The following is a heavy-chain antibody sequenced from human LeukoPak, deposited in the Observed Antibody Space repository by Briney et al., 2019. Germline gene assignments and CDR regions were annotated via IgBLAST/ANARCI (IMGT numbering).Heavy chain of an antibody. D-gene: IGHD3-22*01. CDR3: ARFDSSGYYYFDY. Sequence: SETLSLTCTVSGGSISSYYWSWIRQPPGKGLEWIGYIYYSGSTNYNPSLKSRVTISVDTSKNQFSLKLSSVTAADTAVYYCARFDSSGYYYFDYWGQGTLVTVSS. CDR1: GGSISSYY. J-gene: IGHJ4*02. V-gene: IGHV4-59*01. CDR2: IYYSGST.